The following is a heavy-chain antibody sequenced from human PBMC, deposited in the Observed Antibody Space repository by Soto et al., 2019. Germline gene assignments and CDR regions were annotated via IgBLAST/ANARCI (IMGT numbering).Heavy chain of an antibody. J-gene: IGHJ6*02. D-gene: IGHD5-18*01. CDR3: ARDVDTAMDYYYYGMDV. Sequence: TSETLSLTCTVSGGSVSGGSYYWSWIRQPPGKGLEWIGYIYYSGSTSYNPSLKSRVTISVDTSKNQFSLKLSSVTAADTAVYYCARDVDTAMDYYYYGMDVWGQGTTVTVSS. V-gene: IGHV4-61*01. CDR2: IYYSGST. CDR1: GGSVSGGSYY.